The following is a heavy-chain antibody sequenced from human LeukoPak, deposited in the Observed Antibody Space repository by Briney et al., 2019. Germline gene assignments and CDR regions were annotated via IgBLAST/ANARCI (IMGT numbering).Heavy chain of an antibody. J-gene: IGHJ4*02. V-gene: IGHV4-34*01. CDR1: GGSFSGYY. Sequence: PSETLSLTCAVYGGSFSGYYWSWIRQPPGKGLEWIGEINHSGSTNYNPSLKSRVTISIDTSENQFSLKLSSVTAADTAVYYCARGRKPFDYWGQGTLVTVSS. CDR2: INHSGST. CDR3: ARGRKPFDY.